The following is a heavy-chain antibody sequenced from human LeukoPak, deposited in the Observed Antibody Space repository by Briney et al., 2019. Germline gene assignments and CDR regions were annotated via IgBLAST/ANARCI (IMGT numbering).Heavy chain of an antibody. J-gene: IGHJ6*03. D-gene: IGHD1-1*01. CDR2: IIPIFGTA. Sequence: ASVKVSCKASGGTFSSYAISWVRQAPGQGLEWMGGIIPIFGTANYAQKFQGRVTITTDESTSTAYMELSSLRSEDTAVYYCASVRTTHYYFYYMDVWGNGTTVAVSS. V-gene: IGHV1-69*05. CDR1: GGTFSSYA. CDR3: ASVRTTHYYFYYMDV.